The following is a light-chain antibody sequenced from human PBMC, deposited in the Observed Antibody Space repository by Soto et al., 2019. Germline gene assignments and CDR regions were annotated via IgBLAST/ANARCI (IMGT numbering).Light chain of an antibody. CDR3: QQYGTALYT. CDR2: AAS. Sequence: EIVLTQSPGTLSLSPGERATLSCRASESVDSSYLAWYQQKPGQAPRLLIYAASSRATGIPDRFSGSGSGTDFTLTISRLEPGDFAVYYCQQYGTALYTFGQGTKLEVK. J-gene: IGKJ2*01. V-gene: IGKV3-20*01. CDR1: ESVDSSY.